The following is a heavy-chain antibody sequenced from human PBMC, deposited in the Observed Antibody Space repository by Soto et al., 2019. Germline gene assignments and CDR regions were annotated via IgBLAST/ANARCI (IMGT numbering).Heavy chain of an antibody. CDR1: GYTFITYD. CDR2: MNPYNGNA. D-gene: IGHD6-25*01. CDR3: ARRKERSGPHYFDS. J-gene: IGHJ4*02. V-gene: IGHV1-8*01. Sequence: ASVKVSCKASGYTFITYDIHWVRQATGQGLEWMGWMNPYNGNAGYAQKFQGRVTMTRNTSISTAYMELSSLRSEDTAVYFCARRKERSGPHYFDSWGQGTLVTVSS.